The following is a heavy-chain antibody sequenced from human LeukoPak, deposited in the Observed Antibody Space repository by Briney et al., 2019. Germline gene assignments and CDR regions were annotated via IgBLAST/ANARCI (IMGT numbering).Heavy chain of an antibody. Sequence: HPGGSLRLSCSVSGFTFSTYVMHWVRQAPGQGLEYVSAISSNGDNTYYADSVKGRFTISRDNSKNTLYLQMSSLRADDMAVFYCVRGTGYWGQGTLVTVSS. V-gene: IGHV3-64D*06. J-gene: IGHJ4*02. CDR1: GFTFSTYV. CDR2: ISSNGDNT. CDR3: VRGTGY.